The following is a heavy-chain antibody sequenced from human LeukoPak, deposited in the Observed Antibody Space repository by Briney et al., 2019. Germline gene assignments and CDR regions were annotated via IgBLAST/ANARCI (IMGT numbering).Heavy chain of an antibody. V-gene: IGHV4-39*01. Sequence: PSETLSLTCTVSGGSISSSSYYWGWLRQPPGKGLEWIGSIYYSGSTYYSPSLKSRVTISVDTSKNQFSLKLSSVTAADTAVYDCARHRYSYGLNWFDPWGQGTLVTVSS. J-gene: IGHJ5*02. CDR3: ARHRYSYGLNWFDP. CDR1: GGSISSSSYY. D-gene: IGHD5-18*01. CDR2: IYYSGST.